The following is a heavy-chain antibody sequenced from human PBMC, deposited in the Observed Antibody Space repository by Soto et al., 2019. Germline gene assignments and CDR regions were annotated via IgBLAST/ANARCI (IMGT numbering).Heavy chain of an antibody. D-gene: IGHD3-10*01. CDR2: ISHTGST. V-gene: IGHV4-30-2*01. Sequence: SETLSLTCAVSGGSITSGNSYSWSWILQPPGKGLEWIGSISHTGSTSYNPSLKSRLTMSVDKSKNQFSLRLSSVTAADMAVYYCARAVAPYFGTWFDPWGQGILVTVSS. J-gene: IGHJ5*02. CDR1: GGSITSGNSYS. CDR3: ARAVAPYFGTWFDP.